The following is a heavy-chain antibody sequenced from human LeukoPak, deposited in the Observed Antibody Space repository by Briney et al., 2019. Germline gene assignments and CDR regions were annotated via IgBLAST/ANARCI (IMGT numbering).Heavy chain of an antibody. CDR2: IYYSGST. V-gene: IGHV4-59*08. J-gene: IGHJ4*02. CDR1: GGSISSHY. CDR3: ARRAPYYFDSSGSHFDY. Sequence: SETLSLTCTVSGGSISSHYWSWIRQPPGKGLEWIAYIYYSGSTNYNPSLKSRVTISVDTSKNQFSLKLNSVTAADTAVYYCARRAPYYFDSSGSHFDYWGEGTLVTVSS. D-gene: IGHD3-22*01.